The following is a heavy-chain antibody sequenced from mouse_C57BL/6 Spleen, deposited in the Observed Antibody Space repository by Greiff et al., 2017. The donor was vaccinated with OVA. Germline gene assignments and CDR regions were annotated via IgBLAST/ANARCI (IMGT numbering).Heavy chain of an antibody. CDR1: GYTFTDYY. Sequence: EVQLQQSGPELVKPGASVKISCKASGYTFTDYYMNWVKQSHGKSLEWIGDINPNNGGTSYNQKFKGKATLTVDKSSSTAYMELRSLTSEDSAVYYCARYDWLYYFDYWGQGTTLAVSS. CDR2: INPNNGGT. CDR3: ARYDWLYYFDY. V-gene: IGHV1-26*01. J-gene: IGHJ2*01. D-gene: IGHD2-13*01.